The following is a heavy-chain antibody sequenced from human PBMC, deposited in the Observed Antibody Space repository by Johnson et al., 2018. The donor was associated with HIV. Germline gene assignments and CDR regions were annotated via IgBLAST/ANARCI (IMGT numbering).Heavy chain of an antibody. CDR3: AAGYAMASDAFDI. CDR2: ISTGGGTI. CDR1: GFTFSDYY. J-gene: IGHJ3*02. Sequence: QVQLVESGGGLVKPGGSLRLSCAASGFTFSDYYMSWIRQAPGKGLEWVSYISTGGGTIYSADSVKGRFTISRDNAKNSLSLEMNSLRAEDTAVYYCAAGYAMASDAFDIWGQGTMVTVSS. D-gene: IGHD2-8*01. V-gene: IGHV3-11*04.